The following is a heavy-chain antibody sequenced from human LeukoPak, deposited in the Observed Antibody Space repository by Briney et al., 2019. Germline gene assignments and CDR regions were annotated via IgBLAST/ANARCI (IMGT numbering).Heavy chain of an antibody. CDR1: GYTFTSYD. Sequence: ASVKVSCKASGYTFTSYDINWVRQATGQGLEWMGWMNPNSGNTGYAQKFQGGVTMTRNTSISTAYMELSSLRSEDTAVYYCARGRSSSWYKEGDYWGQGTLVTVSS. J-gene: IGHJ4*02. D-gene: IGHD6-13*01. CDR2: MNPNSGNT. V-gene: IGHV1-8*01. CDR3: ARGRSSSWYKEGDY.